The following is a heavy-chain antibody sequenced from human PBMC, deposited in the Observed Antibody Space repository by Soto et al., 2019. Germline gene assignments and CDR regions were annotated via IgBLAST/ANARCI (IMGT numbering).Heavy chain of an antibody. CDR1: GFTFSSYA. J-gene: IGHJ4*02. CDR2: ISGSGGST. D-gene: IGHD3-3*01. V-gene: IGHV3-23*01. CDR3: AKESAYYDFWSGYYPDY. Sequence: EVQLLESGGGLVQPGGSLRLSCAASGFTFSSYAMSWVRQAPGKGLEWVSAISGSGGSTYYADSVKGRFTISRDNSKNKLYLQMNSLRAEDTAVYYCAKESAYYDFWSGYYPDYWGQGTLVTVSS.